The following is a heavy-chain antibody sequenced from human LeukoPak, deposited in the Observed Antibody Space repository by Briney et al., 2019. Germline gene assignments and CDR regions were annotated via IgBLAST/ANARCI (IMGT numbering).Heavy chain of an antibody. Sequence: SETLSLTCTVSGGSISSSSYYWGWIRQPPGKGLEWIGSIYYSGSTYYNPSLKSRVTISVDTSKNQFSLKLSSVTAADTAAYYCARRTSTSCCSAWGPDPWGQGTLVTVSS. J-gene: IGHJ5*02. D-gene: IGHD2-2*01. CDR2: IYYSGST. CDR3: ARRTSTSCCSAWGPDP. CDR1: GGSISSSSYY. V-gene: IGHV4-39*01.